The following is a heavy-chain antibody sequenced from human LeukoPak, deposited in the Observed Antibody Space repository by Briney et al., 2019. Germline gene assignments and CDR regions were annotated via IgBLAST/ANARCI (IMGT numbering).Heavy chain of an antibody. Sequence: SETLSLTCAVSGYSISSGYYWGWIRQPPGKGLERIGSIYHSGSTYYNPSLKSRVTISVDTSKNQFSLKLSSVTAADTAVYYCARSGIVATITGYYFDYWGQGTLVTVSS. CDR3: ARSGIVATITGYYFDY. CDR1: GYSISSGYY. D-gene: IGHD5-12*01. J-gene: IGHJ4*02. CDR2: IYHSGST. V-gene: IGHV4-38-2*01.